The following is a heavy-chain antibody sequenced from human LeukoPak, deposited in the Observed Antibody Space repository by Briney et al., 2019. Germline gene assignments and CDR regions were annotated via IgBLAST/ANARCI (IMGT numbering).Heavy chain of an antibody. CDR3: ARGDYDFWSGYFDY. CDR1: GFTFSSYG. Sequence: GRSLRLSCAASGFTFSSYGMHWVRQPPGKGLEWVAVISYDGSNKYYADSVKGRFTISRDNSKNTLYLQMNSLRAEDTAVYYCARGDYDFWSGYFDYWGQGTLVTVSS. D-gene: IGHD3-3*01. CDR2: ISYDGSNK. V-gene: IGHV3-30*03. J-gene: IGHJ4*02.